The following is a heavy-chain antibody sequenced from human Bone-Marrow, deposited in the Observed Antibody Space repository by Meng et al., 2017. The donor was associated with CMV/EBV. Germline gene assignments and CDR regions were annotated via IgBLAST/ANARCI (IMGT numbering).Heavy chain of an antibody. V-gene: IGHV3-30*02. Sequence: GESLKISCAASGFTFSSYGMHWVRQAPGKGLEWVAFIRYDGSNKYYADSVKGRFTISRDNSKNTLYLQMNSLRAEDTAVYYCAKDFRQFSDIVVVPAAIWDTFHYYGMDVWGQGTTVTVSS. CDR2: IRYDGSNK. D-gene: IGHD2-2*02. J-gene: IGHJ6*02. CDR1: GFTFSSYG. CDR3: AKDFRQFSDIVVVPAAIWDTFHYYGMDV.